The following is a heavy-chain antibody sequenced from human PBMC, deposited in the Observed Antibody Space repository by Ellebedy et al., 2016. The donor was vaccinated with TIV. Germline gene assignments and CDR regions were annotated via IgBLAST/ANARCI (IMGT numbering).Heavy chain of an antibody. Sequence: GGSLRLSXAASGFTFSSYSMNWVRQAPGKGLEWVSYISTGSSTIYYADSVKGRFTISRDNAKNSLYLQMNSLRAEDTAVYYCARALQYSFDFWGQGTLVTVSS. J-gene: IGHJ4*02. CDR1: GFTFSSYS. CDR2: ISTGSSTI. V-gene: IGHV3-48*01. CDR3: ARALQYSFDF. D-gene: IGHD6-6*01.